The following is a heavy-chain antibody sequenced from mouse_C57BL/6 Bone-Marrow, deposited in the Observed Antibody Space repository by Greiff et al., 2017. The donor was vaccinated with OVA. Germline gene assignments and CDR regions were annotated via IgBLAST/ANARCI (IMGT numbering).Heavy chain of an antibody. CDR1: GFTFSSYA. Sequence: EVKVVESGEGLVKPGGSLKLSCAASGFTFSSYAMSWVRQTPEKRLEWVAYISSGGDYIYYADTVKGRFTISRDNARNTLYLQMSSLKSEDTAMYYCTRRPSLSGYFDVWGTGTTVTVSS. V-gene: IGHV5S21*01. CDR3: TRRPSLSGYFDV. D-gene: IGHD1-3*01. CDR2: ISSGGDYI. J-gene: IGHJ1*03.